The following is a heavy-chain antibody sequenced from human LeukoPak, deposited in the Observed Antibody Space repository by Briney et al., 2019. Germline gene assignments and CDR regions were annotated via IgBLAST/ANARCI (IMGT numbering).Heavy chain of an antibody. Sequence: GGSLRLSCAASGFIFTSNRMNWVRQAPGKGLEWVANIKQDGSEKYYVDSVKGRFTISRDNAKNSLYLQMNSLRAEDTAVYYCARGGSLWGQGTLVTVPS. CDR3: ARGGSL. CDR1: GFIFTSNR. J-gene: IGHJ4*02. CDR2: IKQDGSEK. V-gene: IGHV3-7*01.